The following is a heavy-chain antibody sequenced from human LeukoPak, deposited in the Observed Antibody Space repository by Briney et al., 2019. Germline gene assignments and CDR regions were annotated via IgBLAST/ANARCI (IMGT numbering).Heavy chain of an antibody. Sequence: GGSLGLSCAASGFTFSSYEIHWVRQAPGKGLEWVSYIGSGGTVFYADSVKGRFTISRGNAKNSLYLQMNSLRAEDTAVYYCARNRGYGFFDYWGQGTLVTVSS. CDR3: ARNRGYGFFDY. V-gene: IGHV3-48*03. J-gene: IGHJ4*02. D-gene: IGHD3-22*01. CDR1: GFTFSSYE. CDR2: IGSGGTV.